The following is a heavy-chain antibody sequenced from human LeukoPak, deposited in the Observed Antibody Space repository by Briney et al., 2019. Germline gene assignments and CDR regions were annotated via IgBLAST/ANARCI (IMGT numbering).Heavy chain of an antibody. Sequence: PGGSLRLSCAASGFTFSSYAVSWVRQAPGKGLEWVSAISGSGGSTYYADSVKGRFTISRDNSKNTLYLQMNSLRAEDTAVYYCAKVLGVVVVLYYFDYWGQGTLVTVSS. V-gene: IGHV3-23*01. CDR2: ISGSGGST. D-gene: IGHD3-22*01. CDR3: AKVLGVVVVLYYFDY. J-gene: IGHJ4*02. CDR1: GFTFSSYA.